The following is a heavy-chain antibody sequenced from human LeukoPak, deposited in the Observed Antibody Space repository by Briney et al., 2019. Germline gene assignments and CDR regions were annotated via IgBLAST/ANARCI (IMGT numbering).Heavy chain of an antibody. CDR2: ITASSTAI. Sequence: GGSLRLSCAASGFTFNTYTMNWVRQAPGKGLEWVSSITASSTAIYSADSVKGRFTISRDNAKNSLYLQMNSLRAEDTAVYYCASENYDSSGYYYDDYWGQGTLVTVSS. CDR3: ASENYDSSGYYYDDY. V-gene: IGHV3-21*01. CDR1: GFTFNTYT. D-gene: IGHD3-22*01. J-gene: IGHJ4*02.